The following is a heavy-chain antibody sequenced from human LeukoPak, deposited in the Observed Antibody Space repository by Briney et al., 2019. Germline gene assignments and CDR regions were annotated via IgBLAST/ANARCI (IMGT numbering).Heavy chain of an antibody. J-gene: IGHJ4*02. CDR3: ARDRSSSFF. D-gene: IGHD6-6*01. Sequence: GASVKVSCKASGYAFTNYGTSWVRQAPGQGLEWMGWIRTDNGNTDYAQKFQGRVTMTTDTSTSTAYMELRSLRSDDTAVYYCARDRSSSFFWGQGTLVTVSS. CDR2: IRTDNGNT. V-gene: IGHV1-18*01. CDR1: GYAFTNYG.